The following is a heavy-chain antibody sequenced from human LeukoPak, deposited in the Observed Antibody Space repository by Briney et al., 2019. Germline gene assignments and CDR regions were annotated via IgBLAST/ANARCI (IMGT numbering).Heavy chain of an antibody. D-gene: IGHD3-3*02. CDR1: GYTLTRFG. V-gene: IGHV1-18*01. CDR2: INFYNGDT. Sequence: ASVKVSCKASGYTLTRFGISWVRLAPGQGLEWLGWINFYNGDTNTAERVQDRVTLTADTSTSTAYMELRSLRSDDTAVYYCATFPHPHYYHMDVWGTGTTVTVSS. CDR3: ATFPHPHYYHMDV. J-gene: IGHJ6*03.